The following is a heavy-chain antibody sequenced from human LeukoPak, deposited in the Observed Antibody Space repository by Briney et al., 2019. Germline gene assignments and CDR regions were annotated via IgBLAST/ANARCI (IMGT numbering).Heavy chain of an antibody. CDR2: IKQDGSEK. CDR3: ARDVLTLIAAAGTEVYYFDY. V-gene: IGHV3-7*03. Sequence: GGSLRLSCAASGFTFSSYCMSWVRQAPGKGLEWVANIKQDGSEKYYVDSVKGRFTISRDNARNSLYLQMNSLRAEDTAVYYCARDVLTLIAAAGTEVYYFDYWGQGTLVTVSS. J-gene: IGHJ4*02. D-gene: IGHD6-13*01. CDR1: GFTFSSYC.